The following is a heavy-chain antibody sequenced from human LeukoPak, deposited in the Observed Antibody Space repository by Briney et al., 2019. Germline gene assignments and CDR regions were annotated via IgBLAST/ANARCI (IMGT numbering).Heavy chain of an antibody. D-gene: IGHD5-12*01. CDR3: ARDQGGIYSGYDSDY. CDR2: IIPIFGTA. J-gene: IGHJ4*02. V-gene: IGHV1-69*13. Sequence: GASVKVSCKASGGTFSSYAISWVRQAPGQGLEWMGGIIPIFGTANYAQKFQGRVTITADESTSTAYMELSGLRSEDTAVYYCARDQGGIYSGYDSDYWGQGTLVTVSS. CDR1: GGTFSSYA.